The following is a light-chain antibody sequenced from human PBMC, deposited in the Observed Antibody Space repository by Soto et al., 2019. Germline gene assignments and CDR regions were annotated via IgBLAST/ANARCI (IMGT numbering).Light chain of an antibody. CDR2: AAS. Sequence: DIQVTQYPSSLSASVGDRVTIPCRASESISTYLNWYRQKPWKAPELLIYAASILQSEVPSRFRGSGSGTDFSLTISSLQPEDFASYYCQQSYNVLSWTFGQGTKVDIK. V-gene: IGKV1-39*01. J-gene: IGKJ1*01. CDR3: QQSYNVLSWT. CDR1: ESISTY.